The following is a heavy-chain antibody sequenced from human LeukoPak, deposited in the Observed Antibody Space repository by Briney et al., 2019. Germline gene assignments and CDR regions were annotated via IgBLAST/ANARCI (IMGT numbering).Heavy chain of an antibody. V-gene: IGHV3-21*01. J-gene: IGHJ5*02. CDR3: ARGGIVVPAPRFDP. CDR1: GFTFSSYS. CDR2: IRSSSSYI. Sequence: NLRGSLRLSCAASGFTFSSYSMNWVRQASGKGLEWVSSIRSSSSYIYYADSVKGRFTISRDNAKNSLYLQMNSLRAEDTAVYYCARGGIVVPAPRFDPWDQGTLVTVSS. D-gene: IGHD2-2*01.